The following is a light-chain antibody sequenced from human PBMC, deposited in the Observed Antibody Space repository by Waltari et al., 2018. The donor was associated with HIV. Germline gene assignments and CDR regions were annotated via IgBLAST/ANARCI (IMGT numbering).Light chain of an antibody. V-gene: IGLV3-25*03. J-gene: IGLJ1*01. CDR2: KDK. CDR3: QSTDITGTYAV. Sequence: SELTQSPSVSVSPGQTATINCFGDALPTPFAYWYQHKPGQAPVLLISKDKERPSGIPDRFSGSGSGTTVTLTISGVRAEDEADYYCQSTDITGTYAVFGPGTKVTVL. CDR1: ALPTPF.